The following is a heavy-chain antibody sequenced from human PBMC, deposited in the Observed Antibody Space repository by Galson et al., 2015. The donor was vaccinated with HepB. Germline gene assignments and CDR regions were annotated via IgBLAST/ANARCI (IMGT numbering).Heavy chain of an antibody. CDR1: GYSFTTSW. D-gene: IGHD3-22*01. CDR2: IDPSDSYT. V-gene: IGHV5-10-1*01. J-gene: IGHJ2*01. CDR3: ARRLDYYDSRGTTHWYFDL. Sequence: QSGAEVKKPGESLRISCKGSGYSFTTSWISWVRQMPGKGLEWMGRIDPSDSYTYYSPSFQGHVTISADKSISTAYLQWSGLKASDTAIYYCARRLDYYDSRGTTHWYFDLWGRGTLVTVSS.